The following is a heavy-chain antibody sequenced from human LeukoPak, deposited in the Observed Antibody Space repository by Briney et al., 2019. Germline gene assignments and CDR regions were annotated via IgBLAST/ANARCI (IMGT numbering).Heavy chain of an antibody. CDR2: MNPNIGDV. CDR3: TRSNYGSYDY. J-gene: IGHJ4*02. D-gene: IGHD3-10*01. Sequence: GASVKVSCKASGDTFATYDINWVRQATGQGLEWMGWMNPNIGDVGYAQKFQGRVTMTKDTSISTAYMELTSLTSEDTAVYYCTRSNYGSYDYWGQGTLVTVSS. CDR1: GDTFATYD. V-gene: IGHV1-8*01.